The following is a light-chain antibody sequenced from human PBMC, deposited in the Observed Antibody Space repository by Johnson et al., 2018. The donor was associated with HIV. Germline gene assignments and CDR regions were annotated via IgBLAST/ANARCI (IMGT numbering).Light chain of an antibody. CDR3: GTWDSSLNVYV. J-gene: IGLJ1*01. V-gene: IGLV1-51*01. CDR1: SSNIGNNY. Sequence: QSVLTQPPSVSAAPGQKVTISCSGSSSNIGNNYVSWYQQLPGTATKLLIYDNNKRPSGIPDRFSGSKSGTSATLGITGLQTGDEADYYCGTWDSSLNVYVFGTGSKVTVL. CDR2: DNN.